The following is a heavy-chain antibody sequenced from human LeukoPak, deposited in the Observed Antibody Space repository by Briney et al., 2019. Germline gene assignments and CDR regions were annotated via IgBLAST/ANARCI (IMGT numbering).Heavy chain of an antibody. J-gene: IGHJ4*02. CDR1: GGSLSGFY. CDR2: INHSGTT. V-gene: IGHV4-34*01. D-gene: IGHD6-19*01. Sequence: SETLSLTCAVHGGSLSGFYWSWIRQPPGKGLEWMGEINHSGTTNYNPSLKSRVTISVDTSKNQVSLDLASVTAADAAVYYCVGGRDSGWFDFACWRQRAMLTVPP. CDR3: VGGRDSGWFDFAC.